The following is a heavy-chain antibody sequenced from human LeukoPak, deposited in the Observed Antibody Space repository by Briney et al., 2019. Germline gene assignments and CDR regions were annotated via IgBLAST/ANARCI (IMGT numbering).Heavy chain of an antibody. CDR3: ARVSWGSGSVYYYYMDV. Sequence: SETLSLTCTVSGGSISGYYWSWIRQPPGKGLEWIGYIYYSGSTNYNPSLKSRVTISVDTSKNQFSLKLSSVTAADTAVYYCARVSWGSGSVYYYYMDVWGKGTTVTISS. D-gene: IGHD3-10*01. CDR2: IYYSGST. V-gene: IGHV4-59*01. J-gene: IGHJ6*03. CDR1: GGSISGYY.